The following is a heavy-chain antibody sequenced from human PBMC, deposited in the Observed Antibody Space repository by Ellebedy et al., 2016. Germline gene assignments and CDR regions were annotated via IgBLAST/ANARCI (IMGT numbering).Heavy chain of an antibody. Sequence: GESLKISXTASGFTFGEFAMSWFRQAPGKGLEWVGFIRNEAHGGTTEYAASVKGRFTISRDDSKGIAYLQMNSLKNEDTAVYHCSTGRSTYYDYDMDVWGQGTTVTVSS. CDR1: GFTFGEFA. J-gene: IGHJ6*02. D-gene: IGHD1-14*01. V-gene: IGHV3-49*03. CDR3: STGRSTYYDYDMDV. CDR2: IRNEAHGGTT.